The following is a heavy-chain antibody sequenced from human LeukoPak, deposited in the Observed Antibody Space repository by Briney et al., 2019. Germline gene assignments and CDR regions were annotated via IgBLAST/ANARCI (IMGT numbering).Heavy chain of an antibody. Sequence: PGGSLRLSCAASGFTFDDYAMHWVRQAPGKGLEWVSGISWNSGSIGYADSVKGRFTISRDNAKNSLYLQMNSLRAEDTALYYCAEGDVDTAMDDAFDIWGQGTMVTVSS. CDR3: AEGDVDTAMDDAFDI. D-gene: IGHD5-18*01. J-gene: IGHJ3*02. CDR1: GFTFDDYA. V-gene: IGHV3-9*01. CDR2: ISWNSGSI.